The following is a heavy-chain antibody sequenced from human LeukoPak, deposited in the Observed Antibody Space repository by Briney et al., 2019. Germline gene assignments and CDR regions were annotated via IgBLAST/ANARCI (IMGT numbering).Heavy chain of an antibody. CDR2: IYTSGST. D-gene: IGHD2-2*01. CDR1: GGSISSYY. V-gene: IGHV4-4*07. J-gene: IGHJ3*02. Sequence: SETLSLTCTVSGGSISSYYWSWIRQPAGKGLEWIGRIYTSGSTNCNPSLKSRVTMSVDTSKNQFSLKLSSVTAADTAVYYCARDSSSTSWSDAFDIWGQGTMVTVSS. CDR3: ARDSSSTSWSDAFDI.